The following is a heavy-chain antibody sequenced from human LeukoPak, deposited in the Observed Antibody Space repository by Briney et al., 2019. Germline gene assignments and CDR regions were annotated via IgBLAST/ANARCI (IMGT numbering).Heavy chain of an antibody. J-gene: IGHJ4*02. CDR2: INHSGST. CDR1: GGSFSGYY. CDR3: ARPSIVGATFDY. D-gene: IGHD1-26*01. V-gene: IGHV4-34*01. Sequence: PSETLSLTCAVYGGSFSGYYWSWIRQPPGKGLEWIGEINHSGSTNYNPSLKSRVTISVDTSKNQFSLKLSSVTAADTAVYYCARPSIVGATFDYWGQGTLVTVSS.